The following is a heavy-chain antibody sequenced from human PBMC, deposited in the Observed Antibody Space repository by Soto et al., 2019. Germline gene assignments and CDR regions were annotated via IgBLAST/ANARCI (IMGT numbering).Heavy chain of an antibody. V-gene: IGHV3-74*01. Sequence: GGSLRLSCAASGFTFSNAWMHWVRQAPGKGLVWVSRISRDGSDTNYADSVKDRFTVSRDNAKNTLYLQMNSLRAEDTAVYYCARGFAVTATYPFDPWGQGTLVTVSS. J-gene: IGHJ5*02. CDR2: ISRDGSDT. CDR3: ARGFAVTATYPFDP. CDR1: GFTFSNAW. D-gene: IGHD2-21*02.